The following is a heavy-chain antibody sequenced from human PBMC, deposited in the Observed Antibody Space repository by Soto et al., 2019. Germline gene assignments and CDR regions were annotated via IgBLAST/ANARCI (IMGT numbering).Heavy chain of an antibody. CDR2: IYYSGST. Sequence: SETLSLTCTVSGGSISSGDYYWSWIRQPPGKGLEWIGYIYYSGSTYYNPSLKSRVTISVDTSKNQFSLKLSSVTAADTAVYYCARAGMYYGSGSYPDYWGQGTLVTVSS. CDR1: GGSISSGDYY. J-gene: IGHJ4*02. V-gene: IGHV4-30-4*01. D-gene: IGHD3-10*01. CDR3: ARAGMYYGSGSYPDY.